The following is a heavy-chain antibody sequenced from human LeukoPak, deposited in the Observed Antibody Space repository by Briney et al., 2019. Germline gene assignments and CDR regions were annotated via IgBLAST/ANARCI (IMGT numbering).Heavy chain of an antibody. D-gene: IGHD6-13*01. J-gene: IGHJ4*02. CDR1: GGSFSGYY. CDR3: ASSSSSWSREFDY. Sequence: SETLSLTRAVYGGSFSGYYWSWIRQPPGEGLEWIGEINHSGSTNYNPSLKSRVTISVDTSKNQFSLKLSSVTAADTAVYYCASSSSSWSREFDYWGQGTLVTVSS. V-gene: IGHV4-34*01. CDR2: INHSGST.